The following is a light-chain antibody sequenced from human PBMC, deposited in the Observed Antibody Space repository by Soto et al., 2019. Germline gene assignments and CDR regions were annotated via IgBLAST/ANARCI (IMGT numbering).Light chain of an antibody. CDR1: QDVTNS. CDR2: DAS. Sequence: EILMTQSPATLSLSPGEGVTLSCRPAQDVTNSAAWYQQKSGQAARLLIYDASARASGVSARFSGSGSGTDFTLTISGLQAEDVAVYFCQQYIRRPLSFGQGTRLEI. J-gene: IGKJ5*01. V-gene: IGKV3-15*01. CDR3: QQYIRRPLS.